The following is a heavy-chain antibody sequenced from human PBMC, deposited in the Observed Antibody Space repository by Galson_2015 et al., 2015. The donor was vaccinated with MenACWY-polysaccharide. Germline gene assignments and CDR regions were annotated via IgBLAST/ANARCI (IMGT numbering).Heavy chain of an antibody. CDR3: AGGSGYLIDD. D-gene: IGHD2-2*03. CDR1: GFTFSTYW. Sequence: SLRLSCAASGFTFSTYWMNWVLQAPGKGLEWVAIIKQDGSAIHYMDSVRGRFTISRDNAKNSLYLQMNSLRAEDTAVYYCAGGSGYLIDDWGQGTVVTVSS. CDR2: IKQDGSAI. J-gene: IGHJ4*02. V-gene: IGHV3-7*03.